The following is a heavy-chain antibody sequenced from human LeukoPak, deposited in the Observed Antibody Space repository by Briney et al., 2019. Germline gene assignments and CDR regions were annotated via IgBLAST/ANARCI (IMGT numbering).Heavy chain of an antibody. D-gene: IGHD3-10*01. CDR3: PRGVADPFGELLGPWYFDY. Sequence: SETLSLTCTVSGGSISSSYSYWGWIRQPPGKGLEWIRNIYYSGSTSYNPSLKSRVTVSVDTSKSQFSLKPKSVTAADTAVYYCPRGVADPFGELLGPWYFDYWGQGTLVTVSS. CDR1: GGSISSSYSY. J-gene: IGHJ4*02. CDR2: IYYSGST. V-gene: IGHV4-39*07.